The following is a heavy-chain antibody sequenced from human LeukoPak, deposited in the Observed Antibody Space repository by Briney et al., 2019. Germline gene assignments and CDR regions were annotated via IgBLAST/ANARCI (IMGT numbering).Heavy chain of an antibody. CDR2: IYTSGGT. CDR3: ASEAYYYDSSGYYKY. CDR1: GGSISSSSYY. V-gene: IGHV4-61*05. J-gene: IGHJ4*02. Sequence: PSETLSLTCAVSGGSISSSSYYWGWIRQPPGKGLEWIGRIYTSGGTNYNPSLKSRVTMSVDTSKNQLSLKLSSVTAADTAVYYCASEAYYYDSSGYYKYWGQGTLVTVSS. D-gene: IGHD3-22*01.